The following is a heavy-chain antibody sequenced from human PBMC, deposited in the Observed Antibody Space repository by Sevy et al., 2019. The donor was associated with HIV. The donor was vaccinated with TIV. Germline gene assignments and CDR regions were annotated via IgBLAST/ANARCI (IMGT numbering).Heavy chain of an antibody. J-gene: IGHJ4*02. V-gene: IGHV4-59*01. D-gene: IGHD4-17*01. CDR2: IYSSGST. Sequence: SETLSLTCTVSGGSIATYYWSWIRQPPGKGLEWIGYIYSSGSTNYNPPLKSRVTISVDTSKNQISLRLRSVTAADTAVYYCSRDRRYGDYDYWGQGTLVTVSS. CDR3: SRDRRYGDYDY. CDR1: GGSIATYY.